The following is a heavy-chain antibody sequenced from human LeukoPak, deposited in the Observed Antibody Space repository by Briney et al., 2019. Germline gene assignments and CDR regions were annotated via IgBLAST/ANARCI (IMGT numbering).Heavy chain of an antibody. D-gene: IGHD3-22*01. CDR1: GFTFSSYA. V-gene: IGHV3-23*01. Sequence: QTGGSLRLSCAASGFTFSSYAMSWVRQAPGKGLECVSAISGSGGSTYYADSVKGWFTISRDNSKNTLYLQMNSLRAEDTAVYYCAKSPSSGYYFGYFQHWGQGTLVTVSS. J-gene: IGHJ1*01. CDR2: ISGSGGST. CDR3: AKSPSSGYYFGYFQH.